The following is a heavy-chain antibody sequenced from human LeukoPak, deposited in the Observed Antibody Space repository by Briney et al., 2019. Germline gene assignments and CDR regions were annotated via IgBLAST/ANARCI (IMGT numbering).Heavy chain of an antibody. CDR2: INAANGNT. J-gene: IGHJ5*02. D-gene: IGHD6-19*01. CDR1: GFNFIAYT. CDR3: ARGAPIRVAVAATFDP. Sequence: ASVKVSCKTSGFNFIAYTMHWVRQAPGQRLEWMGRINAANGNTQYSQKFQGRVTITRDTSASTAYMELSSLRSEDTAVYYCARGAPIRVAVAATFDPWGQGTLVTVPS. V-gene: IGHV1-3*01.